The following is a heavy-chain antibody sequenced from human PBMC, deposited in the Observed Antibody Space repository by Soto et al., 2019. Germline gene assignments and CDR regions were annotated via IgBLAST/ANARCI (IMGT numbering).Heavy chain of an antibody. D-gene: IGHD2-15*01. CDR1: GFSLSTSGVG. CDR2: IFWDGDE. Sequence: QITLKESGPTLVRPTQTLTLTCTFSGFSLSTSGVGVGWFRQPPGKALEWLALIFWDGDERYSPSMKSRLTITKDTSINHVVLTMTNMDPVDTATYYCAHRLVCSSSRCYSRNRPFDYWGQGTLVTVSS. J-gene: IGHJ4*02. V-gene: IGHV2-5*02. CDR3: AHRLVCSSSRCYSRNRPFDY.